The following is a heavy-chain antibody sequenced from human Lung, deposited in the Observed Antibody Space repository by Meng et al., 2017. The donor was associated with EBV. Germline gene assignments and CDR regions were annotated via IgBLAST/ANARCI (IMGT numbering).Heavy chain of an antibody. J-gene: IGHJ4*02. V-gene: IGHV1-3*01. CDR3: ARGDSDYYDSSGPDY. CDR1: VYTFTSYA. CDR2: INAGNGNT. D-gene: IGHD3-22*01. Sequence: VQLVLSGAVGKKPETTGKFSYSASVYTFTSYAMHWVRQAPGQRLEWMGWINAGNGNTKYSQKFHGRVTITRDTSASTAYMELSSMRSEDTAVYYCARGDSDYYDSSGPDYWGQGTLVTVSS.